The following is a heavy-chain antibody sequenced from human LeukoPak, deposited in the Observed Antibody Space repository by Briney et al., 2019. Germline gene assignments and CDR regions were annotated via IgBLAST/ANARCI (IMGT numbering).Heavy chain of an antibody. D-gene: IGHD2-21*02. J-gene: IGHJ4*02. CDR1: GFTFSSYE. CDR2: ISSSGSTI. CDR3: ARVLRGDKSKSSDY. Sequence: PGGSLRLSCAASGFTFSSYEMNWVRQAPGKGLEWVSYISSSGSTIYYADSVKGRFTISRDNAKNSLYLQMNSLRAEDTAVYYCARVLRGDKSKSSDYWGQGTLVTVSS. V-gene: IGHV3-48*03.